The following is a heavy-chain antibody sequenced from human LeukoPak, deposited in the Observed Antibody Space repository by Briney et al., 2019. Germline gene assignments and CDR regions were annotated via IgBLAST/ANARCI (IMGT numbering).Heavy chain of an antibody. D-gene: IGHD6-19*01. J-gene: IGHJ5*02. CDR1: GYTFTGYY. Sequence: ASVKVSCKASGYTFTGYYMHWVRQAPGQGLEWMGWINPNSGGTNYAQKFQGRVTMTRDTSISTAYMELSSLRSEDTAVYYCARDRRSSSGWYLNWFDPWAREPWSPSPQ. V-gene: IGHV1-2*02. CDR3: ARDRRSSSGWYLNWFDP. CDR2: INPNSGGT.